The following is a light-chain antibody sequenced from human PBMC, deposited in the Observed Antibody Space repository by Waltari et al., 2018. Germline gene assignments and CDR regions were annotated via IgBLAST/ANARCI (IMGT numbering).Light chain of an antibody. J-gene: IGKJ4*01. CDR2: DAS. V-gene: IGKV3-11*01. CDR1: QSVRTY. Sequence: EIVLTQSPATLSLSPGESATLSCRASQSVRTYLAWYQHRPGQAPRLRIYDASNRATDVPARFSGSGSGTDFTLTISSLQPEDFAVYYCQERSNWPGGAFGGGTKVEIK. CDR3: QERSNWPGGA.